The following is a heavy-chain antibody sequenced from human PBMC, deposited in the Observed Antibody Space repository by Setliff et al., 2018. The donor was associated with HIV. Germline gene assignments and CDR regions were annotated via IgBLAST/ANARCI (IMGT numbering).Heavy chain of an antibody. CDR3: ASRDTSRYFDDY. D-gene: IGHD3-22*01. J-gene: IGHJ4*02. Sequence: SETLSLTCTVSGGSMSSQYWSWIRQPPGKGLEWIGSIYYSGSTNYIPSLKSRVSISTDTSKNQFSLKLTSVTAADTAVYYCASRDTSRYFDDYWGQGTLVTVSS. V-gene: IGHV4-59*08. CDR2: IYYSGST. CDR1: GGSMSSQY.